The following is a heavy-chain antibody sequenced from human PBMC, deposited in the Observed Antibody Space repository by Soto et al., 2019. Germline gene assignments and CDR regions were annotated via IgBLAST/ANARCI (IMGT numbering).Heavy chain of an antibody. CDR2: IYTSGST. V-gene: IGHV4-4*07. D-gene: IGHD1-26*01. CDR1: GCSISSYY. J-gene: IGHJ6*02. CDR3: ARDFFTVGYYYYGMDV. Sequence: SETLSLTCPGSGCSISSYYWSWIRQPAGKGLEWIGRIYTSGSTNYNPSLKSRVTMSVDTSKNQFSLKLSSVTAADTAVYYCARDFFTVGYYYYGMDVWGQGTTVTVSS.